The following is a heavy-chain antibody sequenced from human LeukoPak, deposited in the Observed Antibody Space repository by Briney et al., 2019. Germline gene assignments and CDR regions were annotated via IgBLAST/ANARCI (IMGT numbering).Heavy chain of an antibody. CDR2: IYYSGST. J-gene: IGHJ5*02. V-gene: IGHV4-4*02. D-gene: IGHD3-22*01. Sequence: SGTLSLTCAVSGGSISSSNWWSWVRQPPGKGLEWIGSIYYSGSTYYNPSLKSRVTISVDTSKNQFSLKLSSVTAADTAVYYCAREGTHYYDSSGYRPWGQGTLVTVSS. CDR1: GGSISSSNW. CDR3: AREGTHYYDSSGYRP.